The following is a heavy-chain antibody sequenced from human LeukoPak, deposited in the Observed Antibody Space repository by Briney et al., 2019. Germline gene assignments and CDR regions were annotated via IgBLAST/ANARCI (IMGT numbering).Heavy chain of an antibody. J-gene: IGHJ3*02. V-gene: IGHV4-59*01. CDR3: ARDEGRGAFEI. CDR2: IHYSGST. CDR1: GFTFSSYA. Sequence: SGGSLRLSCAASGFTFSSYAMSWIRQPPGKGLEWIGYIHYSGSTNYNTSLKSRVTISVDTSKNQFSLKLSSVTAADTAVYYCARDEGRGAFEIWGQGTMVTVSS.